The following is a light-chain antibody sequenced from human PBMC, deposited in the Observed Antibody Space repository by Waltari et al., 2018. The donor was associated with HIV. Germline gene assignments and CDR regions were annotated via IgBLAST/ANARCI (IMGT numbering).Light chain of an antibody. J-gene: IGKJ2*03. Sequence: DIQMTQSPSSLSVSVGDRVTITCRASQSISSYLNWYQQKPGKAPKLLIYAASSLQSGVPSRFSGSGSGTDFTLTISSLQPEDFATYYCQQSYSTPPGSFGQGTKLEIK. CDR3: QQSYSTPPGS. CDR2: AAS. CDR1: QSISSY. V-gene: IGKV1-39*01.